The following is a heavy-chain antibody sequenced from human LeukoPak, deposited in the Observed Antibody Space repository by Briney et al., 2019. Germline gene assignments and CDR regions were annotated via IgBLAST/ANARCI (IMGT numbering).Heavy chain of an antibody. CDR3: ASLGDTYYYDSSGYYHGAFDI. D-gene: IGHD3-22*01. V-gene: IGHV4-59*12. J-gene: IGHJ3*02. Sequence: PSETLSLTCTVSGGSISSYYWSWIRQPPGKGLEWIGEIYHSGSTNYNPSLKSRVTISVDKSKNRFSLKLSSVTAADTAVYYCASLGDTYYYDSSGYYHGAFDIWGQGTMVTVSS. CDR2: IYHSGST. CDR1: GGSISSYY.